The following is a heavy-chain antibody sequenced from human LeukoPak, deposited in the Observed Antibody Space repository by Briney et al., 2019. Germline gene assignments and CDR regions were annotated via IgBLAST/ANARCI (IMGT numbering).Heavy chain of an antibody. J-gene: IGHJ3*01. CDR3: ARGWEQQGVGAFHV. D-gene: IGHD1/OR15-1a*01. V-gene: IGHV3-74*01. Sequence: GGSPRLSCFASGFSFSIYWMHWVRQAPGKGLVWVSRITSDGSTTNYADSVEGRFTISRDNAKNTLFLQMNSLRAEDTAVYYCARGWEQQGVGAFHVWGQGTMVTVSS. CDR2: ITSDGSTT. CDR1: GFSFSIYW.